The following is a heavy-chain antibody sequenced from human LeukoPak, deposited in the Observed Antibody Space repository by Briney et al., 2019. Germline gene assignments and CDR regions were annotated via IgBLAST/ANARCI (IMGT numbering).Heavy chain of an antibody. CDR1: SGSISSSSYY. CDR3: ARLNDRGPHLSSFDY. J-gene: IGHJ4*02. CDR2: ISYSGST. V-gene: IGHV4-39*01. D-gene: IGHD1-1*01. Sequence: SETLSLTCTVSSGSISSSSYYWGWIRQPPGKGLEWIGSISYSGSTYYNPSLKSRVTISVDTSKNQFSLKLTSVTAADTAVYYCARLNDRGPHLSSFDYWGQGNLVTVSS.